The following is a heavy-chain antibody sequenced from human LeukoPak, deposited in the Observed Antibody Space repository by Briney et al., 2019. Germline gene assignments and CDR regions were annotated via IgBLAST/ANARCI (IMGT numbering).Heavy chain of an antibody. CDR3: ARVSRVFTLDP. D-gene: IGHD6-13*01. J-gene: IGHJ5*02. CDR1: GYTLTDHD. CDR2: INPGNGNT. V-gene: IGHV1-3*01. Sequence: VASVKVSCKASGYTLTDHDIHWVRQAPGQRLEWMGWINPGNGNTKYSQKFQGRVTITRDTSASTAYMELSSLRSEDTAVYYCARVSRVFTLDPWGQGTLVTVSS.